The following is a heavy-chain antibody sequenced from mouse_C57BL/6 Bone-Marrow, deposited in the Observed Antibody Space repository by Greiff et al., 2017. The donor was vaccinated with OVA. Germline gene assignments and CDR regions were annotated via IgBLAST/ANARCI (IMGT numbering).Heavy chain of an antibody. Sequence: EVQRVESGGGLVQPKGSLKLSCAASGFSFNTYAMNWVRQAPGKGLEWVARIRSKSNNYATYYADSVKDRFTISRDDSESMLYLQMNNLKTEDTAMYYCVRSTVVGYAMDYWGQGTSVTVSS. V-gene: IGHV10-1*01. D-gene: IGHD1-1*01. CDR2: IRSKSNNYAT. CDR3: VRSTVVGYAMDY. CDR1: GFSFNTYA. J-gene: IGHJ4*01.